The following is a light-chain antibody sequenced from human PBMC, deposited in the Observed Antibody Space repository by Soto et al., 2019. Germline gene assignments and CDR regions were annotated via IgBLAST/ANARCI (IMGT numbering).Light chain of an antibody. CDR2: AAS. CDR1: QSINSY. V-gene: IGKV1-39*01. J-gene: IGKJ1*01. Sequence: DIQMTQSPSSLSASVGDRVTITCRASQSINSYVNWYQQKPGKAPKLLMYAASSLQSGVPSRFSGSESGTDFTLTISSLQPEDFATYYCQQTYSNPPWTFGQGTEVEIK. CDR3: QQTYSNPPWT.